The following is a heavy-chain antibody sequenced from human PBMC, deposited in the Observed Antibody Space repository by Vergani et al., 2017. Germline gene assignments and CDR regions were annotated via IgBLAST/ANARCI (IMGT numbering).Heavy chain of an antibody. CDR2: ISSSSSYT. CDR1: GFTFSDYY. D-gene: IGHD1-1*01. V-gene: IGHV3-11*03. CDR3: ARVVLTTGTYYYYGMDV. Sequence: VQLLESGGGLVQPGGSLRLSCAASGFTFSDYYMSWIRQAPGKGLEWVSYISSSSSYTNYADSVKGRFTISRDNAKNSLYLQMNSLRAEDTAVYYCARVVLTTGTYYYYGMDVWGQGTTVTVSS. J-gene: IGHJ6*02.